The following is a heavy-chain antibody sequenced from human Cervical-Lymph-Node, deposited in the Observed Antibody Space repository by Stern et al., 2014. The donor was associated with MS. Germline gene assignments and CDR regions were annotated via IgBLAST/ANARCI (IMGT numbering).Heavy chain of an antibody. CDR2: VHYSGTV. CDR1: GGSVTSFY. D-gene: IGHD2-2*02. CDR3: AGLAPGYTGWFDP. V-gene: IGHV4-59*08. J-gene: IGHJ5*02. Sequence: VQLVQSGPGLVKPSETLSLTCTVSGGSVTSFYWSWIRQFPGGGLEWIGYVHYSGTVNFNPSLRGRVTISLDTSMQQFSLKLDSVSATDTAIYYCAGLAPGYTGWFDPWSQGTLVTVSS.